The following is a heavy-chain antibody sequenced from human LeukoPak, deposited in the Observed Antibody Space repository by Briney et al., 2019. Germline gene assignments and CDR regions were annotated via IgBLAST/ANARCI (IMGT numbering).Heavy chain of an antibody. V-gene: IGHV4-39*01. J-gene: IGHJ4*02. CDR3: ARPSETSIAARRWDFDY. Sequence: SSETLSLTCTVSGGSISSSSYYWGWIRQPPGKGLEWIGSIYYSGSTYYNPSLKSRVTISVDTSKNQFSLKLSSVTAADTAVYYCARPSETSIAARRWDFDYWGQGTLVTVSS. CDR1: GGSISSSSYY. D-gene: IGHD6-6*01. CDR2: IYYSGST.